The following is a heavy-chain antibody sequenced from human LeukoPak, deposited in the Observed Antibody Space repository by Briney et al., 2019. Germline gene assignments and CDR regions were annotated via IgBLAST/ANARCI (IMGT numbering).Heavy chain of an antibody. CDR1: GYTLTELS. CDR2: FDPEDGET. Sequence: ASVKVSCEVSGYTLTELSMHWVRQAPGKGLEWMGGFDPEDGETIYAQKFQGRVTVTEDTSTDTAYMELSSLRSEDTAVYYCATDRIDVWGQGTTVTVSS. J-gene: IGHJ6*02. V-gene: IGHV1-24*01. D-gene: IGHD2/OR15-2a*01. CDR3: ATDRIDV.